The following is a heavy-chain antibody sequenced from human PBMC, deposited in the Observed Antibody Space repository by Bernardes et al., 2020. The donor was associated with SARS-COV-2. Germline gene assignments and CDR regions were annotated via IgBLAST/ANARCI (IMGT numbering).Heavy chain of an antibody. D-gene: IGHD3-3*01. Sequence: ASVKVSCKASGYTFTGYYMHWVRQAPGQGLEWMGWITPNSGGTTYAQKFQGRVTMTRDTSISTAYMELSRLRSDDTAVYYCARVLRSIFGVVEMDVWGQGTTVTVSS. J-gene: IGHJ6*02. CDR1: GYTFTGYY. V-gene: IGHV1-2*02. CDR2: ITPNSGGT. CDR3: ARVLRSIFGVVEMDV.